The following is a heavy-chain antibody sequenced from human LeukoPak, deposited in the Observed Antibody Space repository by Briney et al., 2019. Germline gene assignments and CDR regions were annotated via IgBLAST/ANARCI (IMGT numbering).Heavy chain of an antibody. J-gene: IGHJ4*02. CDR2: IYYSGTT. D-gene: IGHD3-10*01. Sequence: SETLSLTCTVSGYSISSDNYYWGWIRQPPGKGLEWIGSIYYSGTTYYNPSLKSRVTISVDTSKNQFSLKLSSVTAADTALYYCAKHYMGSSYNHGLDCWGQGTLVTVSS. V-gene: IGHV4-39*01. CDR3: AKHYMGSSYNHGLDC. CDR1: GYSISSDNYY.